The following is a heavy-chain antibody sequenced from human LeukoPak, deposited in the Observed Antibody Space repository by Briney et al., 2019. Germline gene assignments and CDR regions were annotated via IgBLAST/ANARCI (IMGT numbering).Heavy chain of an antibody. D-gene: IGHD6-19*01. CDR3: ARNVYDLRGQWLVLGFDY. V-gene: IGHV3-48*03. Sequence: GGSLRLSCAASGFILTGYEMNWVRQAPGKGLEWVSYIGTIISTTYYADSVKGRFTVSRDDAKSSLYLQMSSLRAEDTAVYYCARNVYDLRGQWLVLGFDYWGQGTLVTVSS. CDR2: IGTIISTT. J-gene: IGHJ4*02. CDR1: GFILTGYE.